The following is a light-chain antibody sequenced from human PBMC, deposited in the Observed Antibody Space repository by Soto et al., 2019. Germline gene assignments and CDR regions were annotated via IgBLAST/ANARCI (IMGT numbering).Light chain of an antibody. CDR1: QSISSD. J-gene: IGKJ1*01. CDR2: AAS. CDR3: QQSYSSART. Sequence: DIQMTQSPSSLSASVGDRVTIACRASQSISSDLNWYQQQPGKAPKLLIYAASNLQSGVPSRFSGSGSGTHFTLTVSSLQPEDFATYYCQQSYSSARTFGQGTKVDIK. V-gene: IGKV1-39*01.